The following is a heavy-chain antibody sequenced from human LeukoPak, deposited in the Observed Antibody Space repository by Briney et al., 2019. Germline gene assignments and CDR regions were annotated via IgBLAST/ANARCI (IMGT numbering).Heavy chain of an antibody. V-gene: IGHV3-30*02. CDR1: GFTFSSYG. Sequence: GGSLRLSCAASGFTFSSYGMHWVRPAPAKGLAWVAFIWYDGSNKYYADSVKGLFTISRDNSKNTLCLQMRSMRAEDTAVYYCANYYIDVWGKGTTVTVSS. CDR3: ANYYIDV. J-gene: IGHJ6*03. CDR2: IWYDGSNK.